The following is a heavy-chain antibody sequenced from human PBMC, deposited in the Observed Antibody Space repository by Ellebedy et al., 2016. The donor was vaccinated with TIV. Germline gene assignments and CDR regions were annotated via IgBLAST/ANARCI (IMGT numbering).Heavy chain of an antibody. J-gene: IGHJ4*02. Sequence: GESLKISCAGAGFTFSNYSRSWVRKAPGKGLEWVASITGSSSYMFYSDSVKGRFTISRDNAKNSLYLQMNRLRAEDTAVYYCSRGIAAVMYWGQGTLVTVSS. CDR1: GFTFSNYS. V-gene: IGHV3-21*01. D-gene: IGHD6-13*01. CDR3: SRGIAAVMY. CDR2: ITGSSSYM.